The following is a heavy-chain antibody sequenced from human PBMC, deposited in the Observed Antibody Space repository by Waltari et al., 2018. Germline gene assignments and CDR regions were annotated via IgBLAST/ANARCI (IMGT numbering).Heavy chain of an antibody. V-gene: IGHV1-46*01. CDR2: INPSGGST. Sequence: QVQLVQSGAEVKKPGASVKVSCKASGYTFTSYYMHWVRQAPGQGLEWMGIINPSGGSTSYAQKFQGRVTMTRDTSTSTVYMELSSLRSEDTAVYYCARSLPPYCSSTSCHPKAFDIWGQGTMVTVSS. CDR3: ARSLPPYCSSTSCHPKAFDI. J-gene: IGHJ3*02. D-gene: IGHD2-2*01. CDR1: GYTFTSYY.